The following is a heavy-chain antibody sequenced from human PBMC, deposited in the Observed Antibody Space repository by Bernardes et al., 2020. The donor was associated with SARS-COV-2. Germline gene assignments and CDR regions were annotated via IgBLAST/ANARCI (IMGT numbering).Heavy chain of an antibody. CDR3: ARLRFLEWLGDYYYYGMDV. V-gene: IGHV1-18*01. Sequence: ASVKVSCKASGYTFTSYGISWVRQAPGQGLEWMGWISASNGTTNYAQKLQGRVTMTTDTSTSTAYMELRSLRSDDTAVYYCARLRFLEWLGDYYYYGMDVWGQGTTVTVS. D-gene: IGHD3-3*01. J-gene: IGHJ6*02. CDR1: GYTFTSYG. CDR2: ISASNGTT.